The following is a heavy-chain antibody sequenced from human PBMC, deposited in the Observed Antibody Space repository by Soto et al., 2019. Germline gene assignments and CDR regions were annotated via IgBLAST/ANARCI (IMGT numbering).Heavy chain of an antibody. V-gene: IGHV3-48*02. CDR1: GFTFTGYS. Sequence: EGQLVESGGGLVQPGESLRLSCAASGFTFTGYSMNWVRQAPGKGLEWISSIGRSSDSIYYADSVKGRFTISRDNAKDSLYLQMNSLRDEDMALYYCARVRGTPLYGMDVWGQGTTVTVS. J-gene: IGHJ6*02. CDR2: IGRSSDSI. D-gene: IGHD3-10*01. CDR3: ARVRGTPLYGMDV.